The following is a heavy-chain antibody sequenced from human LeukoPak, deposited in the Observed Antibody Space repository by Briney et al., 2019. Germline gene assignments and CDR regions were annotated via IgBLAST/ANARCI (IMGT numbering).Heavy chain of an antibody. CDR1: GWSISSYY. CDR2: IFFSGST. J-gene: IGHJ3*02. V-gene: IGHV4-59*01. D-gene: IGHD3-22*01. Sequence: PWETPSLTRTVSGWSISSYYWGWGRPPPGEGLGGVGSIFFSGSTNYNPSLKSRVTISVDTSKNQFSLKLSSVTAADTAVYYCARVFPRPNYYDSSGYPTREAFDIWGQGTMVTVSS. CDR3: ARVFPRPNYYDSSGYPTREAFDI.